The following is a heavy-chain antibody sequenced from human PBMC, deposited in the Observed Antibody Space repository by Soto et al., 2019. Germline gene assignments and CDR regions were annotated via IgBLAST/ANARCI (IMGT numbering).Heavy chain of an antibody. D-gene: IGHD6-6*01. CDR3: ARDSTPRLVSYYYYMDV. CDR1: GFTFSSYW. CDR2: INSDGSST. Sequence: GGSLRLSCAASGFTFSSYWMHWVRQAPGKGLVWVSRINSDGSSTSYADSVKGRFTISRDNAKNTLYLQMNSLRAEDTAVYYCARDSTPRLVSYYYYMDVWGKGTTVTVSS. J-gene: IGHJ6*03. V-gene: IGHV3-74*01.